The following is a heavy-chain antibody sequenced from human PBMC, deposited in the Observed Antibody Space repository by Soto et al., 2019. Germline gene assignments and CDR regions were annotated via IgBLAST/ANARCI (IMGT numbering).Heavy chain of an antibody. CDR2: IYYSGST. D-gene: IGHD4-17*01. CDR1: GGSISSSSYY. CDR3: ARHATTVTTEFLYYYYMDV. J-gene: IGHJ6*03. Sequence: TSETLSLTCTVSGGSISSSSYYWGWIRQPPGKGLEWIGSIYYSGSTYYNPSLKSRVTISVDTSKNQFSLKLSSVTAADTAVYYCARHATTVTTEFLYYYYMDVWGKGTTVTVSS. V-gene: IGHV4-39*01.